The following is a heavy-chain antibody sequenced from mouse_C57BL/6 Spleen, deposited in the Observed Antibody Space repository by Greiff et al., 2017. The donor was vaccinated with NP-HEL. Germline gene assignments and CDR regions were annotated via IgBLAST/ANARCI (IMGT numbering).Heavy chain of an antibody. CDR2: ISSGSSTI. D-gene: IGHD1-1*01. Sequence: EVMLVESGGGLVKPGGSLKLSCAASGFTFSDYGMHWVRQAPEKGLEWVAYISSGSSTIYYADTVKGRFTISRDNAKNTLFLQMTSLSSEDTAMYYCARNAPTYGSSYNYAMDYWGQGTSVTVSS. J-gene: IGHJ4*01. V-gene: IGHV5-17*01. CDR1: GFTFSDYG. CDR3: ARNAPTYGSSYNYAMDY.